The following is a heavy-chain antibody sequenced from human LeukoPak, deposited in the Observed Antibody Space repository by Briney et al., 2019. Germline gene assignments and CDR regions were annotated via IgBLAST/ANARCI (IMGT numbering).Heavy chain of an antibody. Sequence: PSETLSLTCSVSGGSVSSGSYYWNWIRQPPGKGLEWIGYMFYSGSTNYNPSLKSRVTISVDTSKNQISLKLSSVTAADTAVYYCARGYRWLQLSIRCPFDYWGQGTLVTVSS. D-gene: IGHD5-24*01. V-gene: IGHV4-61*01. CDR3: ARGYRWLQLSIRCPFDY. CDR2: MFYSGST. J-gene: IGHJ4*02. CDR1: GGSVSSGSYY.